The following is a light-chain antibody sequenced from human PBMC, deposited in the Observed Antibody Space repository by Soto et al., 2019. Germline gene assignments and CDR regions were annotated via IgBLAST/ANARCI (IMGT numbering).Light chain of an antibody. CDR1: SSNIGAGYD. CDR2: GNS. CDR3: QSYDSSLSGV. V-gene: IGLV1-40*01. J-gene: IGLJ1*01. Sequence: QSVLTQPPSVSGAPGQRVTISCTGSSSNIGAGYDVHWYQQLPGTAPKLLISGNSNRPSGVPDRFSGSKSGTSASLGITGLEAEDEADYYCQSYDSSLSGVFGTGTKLTVL.